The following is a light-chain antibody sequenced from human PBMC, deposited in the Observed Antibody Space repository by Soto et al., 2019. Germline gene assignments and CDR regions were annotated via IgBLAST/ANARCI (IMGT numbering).Light chain of an antibody. CDR2: NSS. V-gene: IGKV3-20*01. J-gene: IGKJ2*01. Sequence: EIVLTQSPGTLSLSPGETAALSCRARRSLSDNHLAWYQQRPGQAPRLLIYNSSSRAAGIPDRFRGSGSGTDFTLTIRRLEPEDFGVYYCQQYSDAPHTVGLGTKVEIQ. CDR3: QQYSDAPHT. CDR1: RSLSDNH.